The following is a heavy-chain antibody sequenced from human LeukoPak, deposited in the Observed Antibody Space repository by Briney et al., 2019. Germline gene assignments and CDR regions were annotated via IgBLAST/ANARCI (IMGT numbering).Heavy chain of an antibody. CDR2: IYYSGST. J-gene: IGHJ4*02. CDR3: ARASFDSLLSY. CDR1: GGSISSGDYY. V-gene: IGHV4-30-4*01. Sequence: PSETLSLTCTVSGGSISSGDYYWSWIRQPPGKGLEWVGYIYYSGSTYYNPSLKSRVTISVDTSKNQFSLKLSSVTAADTAVYYCARASFDSLLSYWGQGTLVTVSS. D-gene: IGHD3-9*01.